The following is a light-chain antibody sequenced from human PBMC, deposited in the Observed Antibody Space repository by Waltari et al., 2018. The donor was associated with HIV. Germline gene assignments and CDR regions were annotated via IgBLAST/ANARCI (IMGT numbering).Light chain of an antibody. V-gene: IGLV2-11*01. J-gene: IGLJ1*01. Sequence: QSALTQPRSVSGSPGQSVTISCTGTSSHIGYFYYFSWYQQYPGKAPKVIIYEVSQRPSGVPDRFTASKSGITASLTISGLQDEDEAHYYCCSYAGAYTYVFGTGTKVTVL. CDR2: EVS. CDR1: SSHIGYFYY. CDR3: CSYAGAYTYV.